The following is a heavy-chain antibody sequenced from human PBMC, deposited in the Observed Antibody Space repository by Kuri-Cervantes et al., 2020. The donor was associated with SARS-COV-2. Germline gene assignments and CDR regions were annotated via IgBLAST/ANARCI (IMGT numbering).Heavy chain of an antibody. D-gene: IGHD1-7*01. J-gene: IGHJ6*02. CDR1: GFSFSSYA. Sequence: GESLKIFCAASGFSFSSYAMSWVRQAPGKGLEWVSVISGSGTGAYYADSVKGRFTISRDNSKNTLYLQMNSLRAEDTAVYFCAKDPTATTEYYYAMDVWGQGTTVTVSS. CDR3: AKDPTATTEYYYAMDV. CDR2: ISGSGTGA. V-gene: IGHV3-23*01.